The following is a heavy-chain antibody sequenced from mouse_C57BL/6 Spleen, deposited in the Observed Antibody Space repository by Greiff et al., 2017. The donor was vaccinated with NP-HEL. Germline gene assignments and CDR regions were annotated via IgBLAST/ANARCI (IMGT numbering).Heavy chain of an antibody. D-gene: IGHD2-2*01. V-gene: IGHV1-64*01. J-gene: IGHJ3*01. CDR3: AFYGYDVEFAY. Sequence: VQLQQPGAELVKPGASVKLSCKASGYTFTSYWMHWVKQRPGQGLEWIGMIHPNSGSTNYNEKFKSKATLTVDKSSSTAYMQLSSLTSEDSAVYYCAFYGYDVEFAYWGQGTLVTVSA. CDR2: IHPNSGST. CDR1: GYTFTSYW.